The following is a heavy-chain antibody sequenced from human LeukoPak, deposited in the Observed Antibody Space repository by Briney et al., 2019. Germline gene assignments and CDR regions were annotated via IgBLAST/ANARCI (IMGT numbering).Heavy chain of an antibody. V-gene: IGHV4-4*07. D-gene: IGHD6-13*01. Sequence: PSETLSLTCTVPGGSISSYYWSWIRQPAGKGLEWIGRIYTSGSTNYNPSLKSRVTISVDKSKNQFSLKLSSVTAADTAVYYCARDRHSSSWYEIDYWGQGTLVTVSS. CDR3: ARDRHSSSWYEIDY. CDR1: GGSISSYY. J-gene: IGHJ4*02. CDR2: IYTSGST.